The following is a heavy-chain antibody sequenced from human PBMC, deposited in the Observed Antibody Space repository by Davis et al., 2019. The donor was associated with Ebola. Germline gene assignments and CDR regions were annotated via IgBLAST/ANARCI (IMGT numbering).Heavy chain of an antibody. CDR3: ARVSDYGDYPYYYGMDV. J-gene: IGHJ6*02. V-gene: IGHV1-69*13. D-gene: IGHD4-17*01. CDR2: IIPIFGTA. Sequence: SVKVSCKASGYTFTSYYMHWVRQAPGQGLEWMGGIIPIFGTANYAQKFQGRVTITADESTSTAYMELSSLRSEDTAVYYCARVSDYGDYPYYYGMDVWGQGTTVTVSS. CDR1: GYTFTSYY.